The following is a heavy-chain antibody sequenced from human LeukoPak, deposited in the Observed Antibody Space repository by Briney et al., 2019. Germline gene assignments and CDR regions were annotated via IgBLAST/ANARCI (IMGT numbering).Heavy chain of an antibody. CDR3: ARGRSWYGGVWFDP. CDR2: INHSGST. V-gene: IGHV4-34*01. J-gene: IGHJ5*02. Sequence: SETLSLTCVVYGGSFSGYHWSWIRQPPGKGLEWIGEINHSGSTNYNPSLKSRVTISVDTSKNQFSLKLSSVTAADTAVYYCARGRSWYGGVWFDPWGQGTLVTVSS. D-gene: IGHD6-13*01. CDR1: GGSFSGYH.